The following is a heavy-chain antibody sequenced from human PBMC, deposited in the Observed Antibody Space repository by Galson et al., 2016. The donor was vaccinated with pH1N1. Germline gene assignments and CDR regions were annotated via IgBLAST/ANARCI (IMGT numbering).Heavy chain of an antibody. V-gene: IGHV3-9*01. CDR2: ISWNSGTL. CDR3: AKDITHSTVTRTPGFDP. J-gene: IGHJ5*02. CDR1: GFTFDDYA. D-gene: IGHD4-17*01. Sequence: SLRLSCAASGFTFDDYAMHWVRQAPGKGLEWVSGISWNSGTLGYADSVKGRFTISRDNAKNSLDLQMNSLIAEDTALYYCAKDITHSTVTRTPGFDPWGQGTLVTVSS.